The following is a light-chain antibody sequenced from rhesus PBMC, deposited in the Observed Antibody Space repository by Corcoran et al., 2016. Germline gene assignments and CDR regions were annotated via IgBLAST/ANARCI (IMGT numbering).Light chain of an antibody. V-gene: IGKV1-33*02. CDR3: RQHNSNPPT. Sequence: DIQMTQSPSSLSASVGDRVTITCQVSQGISNWLAWYQQKPGKAPKLLIYAASTLQCGVPSRVSGHGSGTDFTLTISSLQPEDFATYYCRQHNSNPPTFGGGTKVEIK. CDR2: AAS. J-gene: IGKJ4*01. CDR1: QGISNW.